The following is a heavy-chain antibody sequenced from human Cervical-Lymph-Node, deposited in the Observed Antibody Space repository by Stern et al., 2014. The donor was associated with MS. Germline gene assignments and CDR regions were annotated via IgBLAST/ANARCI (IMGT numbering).Heavy chain of an antibody. Sequence: QVQLVQSGAEVRKPGASVKVSCKASGYTFTGYYMHWVRQAPGQGLEWMGRINPNPGGTNYAQKFQGRVTLTRDTSISTAYMELSRLTSYDTAVYYCARDTPNDSSGYFSNWGQGTPVTVSS. J-gene: IGHJ4*02. CDR3: ARDTPNDSSGYFSN. CDR1: GYTFTGYY. V-gene: IGHV1-2*06. CDR2: INPNPGGT. D-gene: IGHD3-22*01.